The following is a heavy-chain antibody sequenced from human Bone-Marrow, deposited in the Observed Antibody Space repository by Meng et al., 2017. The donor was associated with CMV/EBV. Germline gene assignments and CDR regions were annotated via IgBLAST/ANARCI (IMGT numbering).Heavy chain of an antibody. D-gene: IGHD3-3*01. V-gene: IGHV4-61*01. CDR3: ARGNVLRFFSPAPDAFDI. J-gene: IGHJ3*02. CDR1: GGSVSSGSYY. CDR2: IYYSGST. Sequence: SETLSLTCTVSGGSVSSGSYYWSWIRQPPGKGLEWIGYIYYSGSTNYNPSLKSRVTISVDTSKNQFSLKLSSVTAADTAVYYCARGNVLRFFSPAPDAFDIWGQRTMVTVAS.